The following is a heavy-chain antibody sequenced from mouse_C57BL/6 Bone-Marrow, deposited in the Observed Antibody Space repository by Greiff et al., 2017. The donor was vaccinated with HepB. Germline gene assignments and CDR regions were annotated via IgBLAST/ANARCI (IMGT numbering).Heavy chain of an antibody. D-gene: IGHD2-5*01. Sequence: EVKLVESGGGLVKPGGSLKLSCAASGFTFSSYGMSWVRQTPDKRLEWVATISSGGSYTYYPDSVKGRFTISRDNAKNTLYLQMSSLKSEDTAMYYCARPPYSNYVAWFAYWGQGTLVTVSA. J-gene: IGHJ3*01. CDR1: GFTFSSYG. CDR2: ISSGGSYT. V-gene: IGHV5-6*03. CDR3: ARPPYSNYVAWFAY.